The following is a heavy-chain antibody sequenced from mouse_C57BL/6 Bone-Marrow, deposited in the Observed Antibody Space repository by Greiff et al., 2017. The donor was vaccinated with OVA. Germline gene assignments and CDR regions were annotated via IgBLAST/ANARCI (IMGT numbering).Heavy chain of an antibody. CDR1: GFTFSNYW. V-gene: IGHV6-3*01. Sequence: EVKLMESGGGLVQPGGSMKLSCVASGFTFSNYWMNWVRQSPEKGLEWVAQIRLKSDNYATPYAESVKGRFTISRDESKSSVYLQMNNLRAEDTGIYYCTGGGGWCAYWGQGTLVTVSA. D-gene: IGHD1-1*02. CDR3: TGGGGWCAY. J-gene: IGHJ3*01. CDR2: IRLKSDNYAT.